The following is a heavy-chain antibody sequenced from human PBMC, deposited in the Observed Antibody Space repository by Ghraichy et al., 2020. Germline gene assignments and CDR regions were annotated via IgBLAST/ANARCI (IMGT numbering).Heavy chain of an antibody. CDR2: ISWTSANL. CDR3: AKGIEPRRVNAYDM. V-gene: IGHV3-9*01. Sequence: GGSLRLSCAASGFTFEDYAINWVRQRPGEGLEWVSGISWTSANLGYVDSVKGRFTISRDNAQNSLYLQMNRLRAEDTALYYCAKGIEPRRVNAYDMWGQGTSVTVSS. D-gene: IGHD3-22*01. J-gene: IGHJ3*02. CDR1: GFTFEDYA.